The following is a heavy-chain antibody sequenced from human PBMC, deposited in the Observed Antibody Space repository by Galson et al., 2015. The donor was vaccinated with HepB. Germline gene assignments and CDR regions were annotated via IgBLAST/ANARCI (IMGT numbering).Heavy chain of an antibody. J-gene: IGHJ4*02. CDR3: ARAGYSSAWFGIGFDC. Sequence: SLRLSCAASGFTSAHYGMHWVRLAPGKGLEWVAVISPNGSPDYYADSVRGRFTISRDNAKDTVSLHMNSLRDDDTAIYYCARAGYSSAWFGIGFDCWGQGTLVTVSS. V-gene: IGHV3-30*03. CDR1: GFTSAHYG. CDR2: ISPNGSPD. D-gene: IGHD6-19*01.